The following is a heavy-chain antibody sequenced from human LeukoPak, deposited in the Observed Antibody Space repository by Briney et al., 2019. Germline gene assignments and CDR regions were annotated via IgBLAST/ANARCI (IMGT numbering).Heavy chain of an antibody. V-gene: IGHV3-48*03. CDR2: ISSSGSHT. J-gene: IGHJ4*02. Sequence: GGSLRLSCAASGFTFSNYEMNWVRQAPGKGLEWVSFISSSGSHTFYADSVKGRFTISRDNSKNTLYLQMNSLRGEDTAVYYCAKDSSISAIDYWGQGTLVSVSS. CDR1: GFTFSNYE. D-gene: IGHD6-6*01. CDR3: AKDSSISAIDY.